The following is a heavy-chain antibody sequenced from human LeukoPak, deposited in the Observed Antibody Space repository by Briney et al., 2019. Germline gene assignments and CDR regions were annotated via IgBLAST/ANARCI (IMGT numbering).Heavy chain of an antibody. Sequence: SETLSLTCTVSGDSITSGTYFWGWIRQPPGKGLEWIGSVNYRGTTYYNPSLKSRVTISVDTSKNQFSLKVTSVTAADTALFFCARHLPIDRYSSDWHGWFDPWGQGTLVTVSS. CDR1: GDSITSGTYF. V-gene: IGHV4-39*01. D-gene: IGHD6-13*01. CDR3: ARHLPIDRYSSDWHGWFDP. J-gene: IGHJ5*02. CDR2: VNYRGTT.